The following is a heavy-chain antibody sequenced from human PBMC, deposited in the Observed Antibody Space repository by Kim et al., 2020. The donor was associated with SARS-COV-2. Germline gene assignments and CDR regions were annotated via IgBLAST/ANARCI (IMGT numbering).Heavy chain of an antibody. Sequence: KNEVESMKGRFTISRDNAKNALYLQMNSLRVEDTAVYYCAGGGYSNFDFWGQGTQVTVSS. D-gene: IGHD2-21*01. CDR3: AGGGYSNFDF. V-gene: IGHV3-7*01. J-gene: IGHJ4*02. CDR2: K.